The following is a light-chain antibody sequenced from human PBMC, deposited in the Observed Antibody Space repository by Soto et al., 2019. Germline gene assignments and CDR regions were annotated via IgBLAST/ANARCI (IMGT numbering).Light chain of an antibody. CDR3: QHRSGWPPGFT. CDR1: QSVGSY. J-gene: IGKJ3*01. CDR2: DAS. V-gene: IGKV3-11*01. Sequence: EIVLTQSPVTLSLSPGERATLSCRASQSVGSYLAWYQQKPGQPPRLLIYDASNRATSIPARFSGSGSGTDFTLTISRLEPDDFAIYYCQHRSGWPPGFTFGPGTRVDFK.